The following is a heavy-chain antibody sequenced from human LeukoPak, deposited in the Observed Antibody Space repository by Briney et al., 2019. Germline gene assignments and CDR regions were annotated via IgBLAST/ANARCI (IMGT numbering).Heavy chain of an antibody. V-gene: IGHV3-30-3*01. CDR2: TSSDLNVK. Sequence: PGGSLRLSCAASGFTFRNYVIHWVRQAPGKGLEWVAVTSSDLNVKLYADSVKGRFTISRDNAKNSLYLQMNSLRAEDTAVYYCAREGQNSSSWYWFYYYYGMDVWGQGTTVTVSS. CDR1: GFTFRNYV. CDR3: AREGQNSSSWYWFYYYYGMDV. J-gene: IGHJ6*02. D-gene: IGHD6-13*01.